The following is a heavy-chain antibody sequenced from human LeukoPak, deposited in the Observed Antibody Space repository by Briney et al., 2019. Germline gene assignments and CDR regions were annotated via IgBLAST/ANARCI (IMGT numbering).Heavy chain of an antibody. CDR2: IIPILGIA. D-gene: IGHD6-6*01. V-gene: IGHV1-69*04. CDR3: AREELDFIAAAAVFGFDY. J-gene: IGHJ4*02. Sequence: GASVKVSCKASGGTFSSYAISWVRQAPGQGLEWMGRIIPILGIANYAQKLQGRVTITADKSTSTAYMELSSLRSEDTAVYYCAREELDFIAAAAVFGFDYWGQGTLVTVSS. CDR1: GGTFSSYA.